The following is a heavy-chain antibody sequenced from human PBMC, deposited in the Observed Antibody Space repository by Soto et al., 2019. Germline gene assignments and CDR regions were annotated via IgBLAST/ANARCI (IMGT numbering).Heavy chain of an antibody. D-gene: IGHD3-10*01. CDR1: GFSLTTSGVG. CDR3: AHRDGVGEFDT. Sequence: QITLKESGPTLVKPTQTLTLTCTFSGFSLTTSGVGVGWIRHPPGKALEWLALIYWDDDKRYSPSLKSRLTITKDTSRNQVVMTMTNMDAVDTATYFCAHRDGVGEFDTWGQGTLVTVSS. J-gene: IGHJ5*02. V-gene: IGHV2-5*02. CDR2: IYWDDDK.